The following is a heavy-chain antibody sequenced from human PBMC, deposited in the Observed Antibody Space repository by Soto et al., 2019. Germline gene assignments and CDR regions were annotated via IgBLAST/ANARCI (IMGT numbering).Heavy chain of an antibody. CDR1: EGPSSRLP. V-gene: IGHV1-69*01. Sequence: LHLLRSGLEGGKPGSPGRAPCKAPEGPSSRLPFSGWHQAPGQGFGWMGGIIPIFGTANHAQKFQGRVTIIADESTSTVYMELSSLRSEDTAMYYCARGWGYDSNDYYYAYWGQGTLVIVSS. D-gene: IGHD3-22*01. CDR3: ARGWGYDSNDYYYAY. J-gene: IGHJ4*02. CDR2: IIPIFGTA.